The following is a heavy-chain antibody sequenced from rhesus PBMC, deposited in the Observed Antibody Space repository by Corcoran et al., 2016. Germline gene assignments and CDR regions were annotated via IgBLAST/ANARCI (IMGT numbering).Heavy chain of an antibody. Sequence: EVQLVETGGGLVQPGGSLKLSCAASGFTFSSYGMSWVRQAPGKGLEWVSAFNSGGVSTYYADSVHGRFTISRDNAKNTLSLQMNSLRAEDTAVYYCAKGWDTVTTIDYWGQGVLVTVSS. D-gene: IGHD4-23*01. V-gene: IGHV3S5*01. CDR1: GFTFSSYG. CDR2: FNSGGVST. J-gene: IGHJ4*01. CDR3: AKGWDTVTTIDY.